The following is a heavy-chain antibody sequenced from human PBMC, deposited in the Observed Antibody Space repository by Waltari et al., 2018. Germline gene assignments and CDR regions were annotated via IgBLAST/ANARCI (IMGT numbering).Heavy chain of an antibody. CDR3: ARALGSYWYFDL. Sequence: QVQLQQWGAGLLKPSETLSLTCAVYGGSFSGYYWSWIRQPPGKGLEWIGEINHSGSTTYNPSLKSRVTISVDTSKNQFSLKLSSVTAADTAVYYCARALGSYWYFDLWGRGTLVTVSS. CDR1: GGSFSGYY. CDR2: INHSGST. D-gene: IGHD1-26*01. V-gene: IGHV4-34*01. J-gene: IGHJ2*01.